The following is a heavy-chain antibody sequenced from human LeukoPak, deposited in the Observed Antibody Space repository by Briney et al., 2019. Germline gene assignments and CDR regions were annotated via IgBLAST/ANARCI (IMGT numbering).Heavy chain of an antibody. CDR2: IKEDGSEK. D-gene: IGHD5-18*01. J-gene: IGHJ4*02. CDR3: ARGGYRFGPNY. Sequence: SGGSLRLSCVASGFTFGTYWMNWVRQSPGKGLEWVATIKEDGSEKYYMDSVKGRFTISRDNAKSSLYLRMNCLRVEDTAVYYCARGGYRFGPNYWGQGTLVSVSS. CDR1: GFTFGTYW. V-gene: IGHV3-7*03.